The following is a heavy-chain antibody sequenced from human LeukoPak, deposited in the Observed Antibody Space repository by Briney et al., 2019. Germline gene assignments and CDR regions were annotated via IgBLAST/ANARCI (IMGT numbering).Heavy chain of an antibody. CDR1: GGTFSSYA. CDR2: IIPIFGTS. CDR3: ARERGREGAGGYYYDSSGYAFDI. V-gene: IGHV1-69*05. D-gene: IGHD3-22*01. Sequence: ASVKVSCKASGGTFSSYAISWVRQAPGQGLEWMGVIIPIFGTSNYAQKFQGRVTMTRDMSTSTVYMELSSPRSEDTAVYYCARERGREGAGGYYYDSSGYAFDIWGQGTMVTVSS. J-gene: IGHJ3*02.